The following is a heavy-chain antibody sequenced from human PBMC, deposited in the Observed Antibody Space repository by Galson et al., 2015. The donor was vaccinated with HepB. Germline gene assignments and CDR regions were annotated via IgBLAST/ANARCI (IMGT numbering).Heavy chain of an antibody. D-gene: IGHD2-15*01. CDR3: AKQRGYCSSGSCYFDS. CDR1: GFTFSSYG. CDR2: IWYDGSNK. J-gene: IGHJ4*02. V-gene: IGHV3-33*06. Sequence: SLRLSCAASGFTFSSYGMHWVRQAPGKGLEWVAVIWYDGSNKYYADSVKGRFTISRDNSKNTLYLQMNSLRAEDTALYYCAKQRGYCSSGSCYFDSWGQGTLATVSS.